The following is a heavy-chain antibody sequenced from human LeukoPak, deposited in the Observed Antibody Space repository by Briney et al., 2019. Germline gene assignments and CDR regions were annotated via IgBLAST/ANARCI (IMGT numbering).Heavy chain of an antibody. CDR2: IYYTGRT. D-gene: IGHD2-2*01. CDR1: GGSINSGGYY. Sequence: SETLSLTCTVSGGSINSGGYYWNWIRQHPGKGLEWIGYIYYTGRTFYNPSLKSRVTMSVDTSKNQFSLRLSSVTAADTAVYHCARGYCTTTSCYFPLKGFDPWGQGTLVTVSS. V-gene: IGHV4-31*03. CDR3: ARGYCTTTSCYFPLKGFDP. J-gene: IGHJ5*02.